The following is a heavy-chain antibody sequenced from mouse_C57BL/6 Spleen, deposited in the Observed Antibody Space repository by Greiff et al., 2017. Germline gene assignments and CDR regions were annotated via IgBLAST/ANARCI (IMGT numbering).Heavy chain of an antibody. V-gene: IGHV1-4*01. CDR2: INPSSGYT. J-gene: IGHJ2*01. D-gene: IGHD2-5*01. Sequence: QVQLQQSGAELARPGASVKMSCKASGYTFTSYTMHWVKQRPGQGLEWIGYINPSSGYTKYNQKLTYKATLTADKSSRTAYMQLSSLTSEDSAVYYCARYYSNFDYWGQGTTLTVSS. CDR1: GYTFTSYT. CDR3: ARYYSNFDY.